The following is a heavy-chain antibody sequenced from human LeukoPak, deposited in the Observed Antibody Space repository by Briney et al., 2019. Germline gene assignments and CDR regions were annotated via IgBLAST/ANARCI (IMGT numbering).Heavy chain of an antibody. CDR1: GGSISSYY. D-gene: IGHD6-13*01. J-gene: IGHJ4*02. CDR3: ARDSSYSSSWYGPFDY. V-gene: IGHV4-59*01. CDR2: IYYSGST. Sequence: SETLSLTCTVSGGSISSYYWSWIRQPPGKGLDWIGYIYYSGSTNYNPSLKSRVTISVDTSKNQFPLKLSSVTAADTAVYYCARDSSYSSSWYGPFDYWGQGTLVTVSS.